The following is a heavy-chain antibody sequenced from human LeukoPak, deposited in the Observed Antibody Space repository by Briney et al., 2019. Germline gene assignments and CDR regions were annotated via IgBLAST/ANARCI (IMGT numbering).Heavy chain of an antibody. CDR2: INPSGGST. J-gene: IGHJ4*01. V-gene: IGHV1-46*01. CDR3: ASRKLGNDY. Sequence: ASVKVSCKASGFTFTNYNLHWVRQAPGQRLEWMGIINPSGGSTNYAQNFQGRVTMTRDTSTSTVYMELSSVTAADTAVYYCASRKLGNDYWGQGTLVTVSS. D-gene: IGHD7-27*01. CDR1: GFTFTNYN.